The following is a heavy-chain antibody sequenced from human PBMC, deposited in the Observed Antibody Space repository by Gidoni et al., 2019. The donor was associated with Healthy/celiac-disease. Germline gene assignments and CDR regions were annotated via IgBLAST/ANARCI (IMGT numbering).Heavy chain of an antibody. J-gene: IGHJ2*01. Sequence: QLQLQESGPGLVKPSAPLSLTCTVSGGSISSSSYYWGWIRQPPGKGLEWIGSIYYSGSTYYNPSLKSRVTISVDTSKNQFSLKLSSVTAADTAVYYCASRWDWYFDLWGRGTLVTVSS. CDR2: IYYSGST. D-gene: IGHD6-13*01. CDR3: ASRWDWYFDL. V-gene: IGHV4-39*01. CDR1: GGSISSSSYY.